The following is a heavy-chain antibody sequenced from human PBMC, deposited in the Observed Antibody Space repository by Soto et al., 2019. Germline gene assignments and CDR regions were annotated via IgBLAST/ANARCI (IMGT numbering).Heavy chain of an antibody. J-gene: IGHJ4*02. D-gene: IGHD2-15*01. CDR2: FSGSSGNT. CDR3: AKRGHNFFDY. Sequence: VQLLESGGGLVRPGGSLRLSCAASGFTFSSSIMSWVRQAPGKGLEWVSTFSGSSGNTYYADSVKGRFTISRDNSKNTLYLQMSSLRAEDTAVYYCAKRGHNFFDYWGQGTLVTVSS. CDR1: GFTFSSSI. V-gene: IGHV3-23*01.